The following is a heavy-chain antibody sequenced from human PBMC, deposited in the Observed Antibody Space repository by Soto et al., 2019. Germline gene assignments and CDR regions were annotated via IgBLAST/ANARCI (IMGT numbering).Heavy chain of an antibody. CDR3: ARDYYGMDV. Sequence: GGSLRLSCAASGFPVSSNYMSWVRQAPGKGLEWVSVIYSGGSTYYADSVKGRVTISRDNSRNTLYLQMNSLRAEDTAVYYCARDYYGMDVWGQGTTVTVSS. J-gene: IGHJ6*02. CDR2: IYSGGST. V-gene: IGHV3-53*01. CDR1: GFPVSSNY.